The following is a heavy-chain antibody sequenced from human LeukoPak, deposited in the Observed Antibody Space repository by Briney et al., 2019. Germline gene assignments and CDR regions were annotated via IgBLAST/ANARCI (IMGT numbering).Heavy chain of an antibody. CDR3: ARGTIFGTPGDY. V-gene: IGHV3-33*01. D-gene: IGHD3-3*01. CDR2: IWYDGSNK. J-gene: IGHJ4*02. Sequence: PGRSLRLSCAASGFTFRSYGMHWVRQAPGKGLEWVAVIWYDGSNKYYADSVKGRFTISRDNSKNTLYLQMNSLRAEDTAVYYCARGTIFGTPGDYWGQGTLVTVSS. CDR1: GFTFRSYG.